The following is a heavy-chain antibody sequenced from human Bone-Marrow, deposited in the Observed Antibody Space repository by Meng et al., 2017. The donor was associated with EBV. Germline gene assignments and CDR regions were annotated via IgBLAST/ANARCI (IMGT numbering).Heavy chain of an antibody. CDR2: VKRSGSA. Sequence: QGQLNQCGAGLFKPTEPLSLPRPVYGGSFRCYCWSWTRQTQGKGLEWNGEVKRSGSANNKPSLKSRVTMSVDTSKKQFSLRLTSVTAADTAVYYCARGRSVYDNTWSAAGGWFDPWGQGTLVTVSS. J-gene: IGHJ5*02. V-gene: IGHV4-34*01. CDR1: GGSFRCYC. D-gene: IGHD2/OR15-2a*01. CDR3: ARGRSVYDNTWSAAGGWFDP.